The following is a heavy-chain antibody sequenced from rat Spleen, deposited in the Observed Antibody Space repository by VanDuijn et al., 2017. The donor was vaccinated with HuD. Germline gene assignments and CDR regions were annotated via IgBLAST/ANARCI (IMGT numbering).Heavy chain of an antibody. CDR2: ISYGGSST. CDR3: ARGYVMDA. Sequence: EVQLVESGGGLVQPGRSLKLSCAASGFTFSSSPMAWVRQAPRKGLEWVASISYGGSSTYYPDSVKGRFTISRDNAKSTLYLQMDSLRSEDTATYYCARGYVMDAWGQGASVTVSS. J-gene: IGHJ4*01. V-gene: IGHV5-7*01. CDR1: GFTFSSSP.